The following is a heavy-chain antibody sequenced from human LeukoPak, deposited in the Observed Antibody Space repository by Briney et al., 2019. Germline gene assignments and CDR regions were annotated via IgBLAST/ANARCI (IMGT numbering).Heavy chain of an antibody. CDR1: GGTFSSYA. Sequence: GASAKVSCKASGGTFSSYAISWVRQAPGQGLEWMGGIIPIFGTANYAQKFQGRVTITADESTSTAYMELSSLRSEDTAVYYCARALELRSKFDPWGQGTLVTVSS. CDR2: IIPIFGTA. J-gene: IGHJ5*02. CDR3: ARALELRSKFDP. V-gene: IGHV1-69*13. D-gene: IGHD1-7*01.